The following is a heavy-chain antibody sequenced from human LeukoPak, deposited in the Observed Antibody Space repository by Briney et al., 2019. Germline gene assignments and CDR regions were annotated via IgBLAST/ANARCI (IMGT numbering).Heavy chain of an antibody. J-gene: IGHJ4*02. Sequence: GGSLRLSCAASGFTFSSYGMNWFRQAPGKGLEWVSSISSSGSYIYYADSVKGRFTISRDNAKNSLYLQMNSLRAEDTAVYYCAKQGVAMVRGVSFNDYWGQGTLVTASS. CDR3: AKQGVAMVRGVSFNDY. D-gene: IGHD3-10*01. V-gene: IGHV3-21*01. CDR2: ISSSGSYI. CDR1: GFTFSSYG.